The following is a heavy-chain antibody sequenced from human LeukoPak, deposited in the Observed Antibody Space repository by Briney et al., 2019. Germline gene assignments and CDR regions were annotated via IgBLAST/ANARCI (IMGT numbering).Heavy chain of an antibody. CDR3: ARGTPHCSSASCYNY. CDR2: MNPNSGNT. CDR1: GYTFTSYD. J-gene: IGHJ4*02. Sequence: ASVKVSCKASGYTFTSYDINWVRQATGQGLEWLGWMNPNSGNTGYAQRFQGRVTMTRDTSINTAYMELSSLRSDDTAVYYCARGTPHCSSASCYNYWGQGTLLTVSS. D-gene: IGHD2-2*02. V-gene: IGHV1-8*01.